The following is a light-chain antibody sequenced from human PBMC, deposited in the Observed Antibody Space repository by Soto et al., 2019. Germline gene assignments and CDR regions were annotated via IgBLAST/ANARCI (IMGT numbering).Light chain of an antibody. CDR1: SSDVGGYNY. J-gene: IGLJ2*01. Sequence: LTQPASVSGSPGQSITISCTGTSSDVGGYNYVSWYQQHPGKAPKLMIYNVSNRPSGVSNRFSGSKSGNTASLTISGLQAEDEGHYYCSSFTSTNTVLFGGGTQLTVL. CDR2: NVS. CDR3: SSFTSTNTVL. V-gene: IGLV2-14*01.